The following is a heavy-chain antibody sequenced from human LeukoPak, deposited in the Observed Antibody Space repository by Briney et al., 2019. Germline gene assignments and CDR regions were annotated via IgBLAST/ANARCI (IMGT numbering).Heavy chain of an antibody. CDR1: GYSFTNYD. CDR2: MNPDSGIT. Sequence: GASVKVSCKASGYSFTNYDINWVRQATGQGLEWMGWMNPDSGITTYAQKFQSRVTITRNTSISTAYMELSSLRSEDTAVYYCAREDFYDSGSNDYWGQGTLVTVSS. D-gene: IGHD3-22*01. J-gene: IGHJ4*02. CDR3: AREDFYDSGSNDY. V-gene: IGHV1-8*03.